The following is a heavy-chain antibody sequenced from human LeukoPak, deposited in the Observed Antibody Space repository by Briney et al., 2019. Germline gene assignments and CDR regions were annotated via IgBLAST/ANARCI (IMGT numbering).Heavy chain of an antibody. V-gene: IGHV4-39*01. Sequence: SETLSLTCTVSGGSISSSSYYWGPVRQPPGKGLEWIGSIYYTGSTYYNSALNSRLTISVDTSKNQFSLNLASVTATDTAVYYCASHRHNGGHHFWGQGTLVTVSS. D-gene: IGHD2-8*01. CDR3: ASHRHNGGHHF. J-gene: IGHJ4*02. CDR2: IYYTGST. CDR1: GGSISSSSYY.